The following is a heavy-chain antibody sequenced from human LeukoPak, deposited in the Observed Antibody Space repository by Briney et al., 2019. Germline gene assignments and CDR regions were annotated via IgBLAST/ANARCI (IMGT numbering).Heavy chain of an antibody. CDR3: ARLTGSGTYYFDY. D-gene: IGHD6-19*01. CDR2: IYPGASDT. J-gene: IGHJ4*02. CDR1: GYSFTSHW. Sequence: GESLKISCKGSGYSFTSHWIGWVRQMPGKGLEWMGIIYPGASDTTYSPSFQGQVTISADKSVSTAYLQWSSLKASDTAMYYCARLTGSGTYYFDYWGQGTLVTVSS. V-gene: IGHV5-51*01.